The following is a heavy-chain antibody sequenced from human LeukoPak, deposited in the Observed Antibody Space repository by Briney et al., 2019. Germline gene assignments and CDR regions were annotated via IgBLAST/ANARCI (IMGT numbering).Heavy chain of an antibody. CDR2: ISSSSDYT. D-gene: IGHD1-26*01. J-gene: IGHJ4*02. V-gene: IGHV3-11*05. CDR3: AKDSGTYYKAFDY. Sequence: PGGSLRLSCAASGFTFSDYHMSWFRQAPGKGLEWVSYISSSSDYTNYADSVKGPLTISRDNSKNTLYLQMNSLRAEDTAVYSCAKDSGTYYKAFDYWGQGTLVTASS. CDR1: GFTFSDYH.